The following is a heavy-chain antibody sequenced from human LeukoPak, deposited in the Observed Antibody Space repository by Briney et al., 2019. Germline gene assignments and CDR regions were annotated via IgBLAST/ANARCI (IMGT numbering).Heavy chain of an antibody. CDR3: ARQTGSGLFILP. V-gene: IGHV4-34*01. CDR2: IHHSGTT. D-gene: IGHD3/OR15-3a*01. Sequence: SETLSLTCAVYGGSFSGYYWSWIRQSPGKGLEWIGDIHHSGTTNYNPSLKSRVTIAVDTSKNHFSLNLSSVTAADTAVYYCARQTGSGLFILPGGQGTLVTVSS. CDR1: GGSFSGYY. J-gene: IGHJ4*02.